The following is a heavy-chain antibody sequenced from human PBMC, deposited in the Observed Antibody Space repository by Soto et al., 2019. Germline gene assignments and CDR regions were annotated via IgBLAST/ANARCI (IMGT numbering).Heavy chain of an antibody. CDR2: INGGSTT. J-gene: IGHJ5*01. D-gene: IGHD5-12*01. V-gene: IGHV3-23*01. CDR1: GFTFXSYA. CDR3: ARDFLKNDVISGCLDS. Sequence: PGGSLRLSCAASGFTFXSYAMSWVRQAPGKGLEWGTAINGGSTTYYADSVKGRFTISRDNSKNTLSLQMNSLRGEDTAVYYCARDFLKNDVISGCLDSGGQGTLVTVSS.